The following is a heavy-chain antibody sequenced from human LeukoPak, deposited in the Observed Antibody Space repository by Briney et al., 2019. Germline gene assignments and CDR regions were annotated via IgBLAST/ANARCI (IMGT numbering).Heavy chain of an antibody. Sequence: PSETLSLTCTVSGGSISSYYWSWIRQPPGKGLEWIGYIYYSGSTNYSPSLKSRVTISVDTSKNQFSLKLSSVTAADTAVYYCARSYYDFWSGWFDPWGQGTLVTVSS. D-gene: IGHD3-3*01. J-gene: IGHJ5*02. CDR1: GGSISSYY. CDR3: ARSYYDFWSGWFDP. CDR2: IYYSGST. V-gene: IGHV4-59*01.